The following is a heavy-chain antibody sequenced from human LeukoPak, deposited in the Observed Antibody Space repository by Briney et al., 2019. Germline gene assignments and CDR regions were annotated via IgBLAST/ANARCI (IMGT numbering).Heavy chain of an antibody. CDR2: ISPDNGGT. J-gene: IGHJ4*02. Sequence: ASVTVSFTASANTFTDHYVHWVRQAPGQGLEWMGWISPDNGGTNYAQKFRGRVTVTRDTSIRTAYMELGSLTSDDTAVYYCARYSAQGTYWGQGTLVTVSS. CDR1: ANTFTDHY. V-gene: IGHV1-2*02. D-gene: IGHD1-7*01. CDR3: ARYSAQGTY.